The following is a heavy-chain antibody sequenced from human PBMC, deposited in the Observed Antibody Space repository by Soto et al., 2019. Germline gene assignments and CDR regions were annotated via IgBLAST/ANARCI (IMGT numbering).Heavy chain of an antibody. D-gene: IGHD6-13*01. V-gene: IGHV3-23*01. J-gene: IGHJ4*02. CDR3: AKERWAAAGTPTLDY. CDR1: GFTFSSYA. Sequence: PGGSLRLSCAASGFTFSSYAMSRVRQAPGKGLEWVSAISGGTSSTYYADSVKGRFTISRDNSKNTLYLQMNSLRAEDTAVYYCAKERWAAAGTPTLDYWGQGTLVTVSS. CDR2: ISGGTSST.